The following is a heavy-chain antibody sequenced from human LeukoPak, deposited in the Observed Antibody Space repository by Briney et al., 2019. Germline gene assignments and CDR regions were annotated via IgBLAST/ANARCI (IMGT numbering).Heavy chain of an antibody. CDR1: GFTFSSYA. Sequence: GGSLRLSCAASGFTFSSYAMSWVRQAPGKGLEWVSAISGSGGSTHYADSVKGRFTISRDNSKNTLYLQMNSLRAEDTAVYYCAKSRASWYLGYWGQGTLVTVSS. CDR2: ISGSGGST. CDR3: AKSRASWYLGY. D-gene: IGHD6-13*01. J-gene: IGHJ4*02. V-gene: IGHV3-23*01.